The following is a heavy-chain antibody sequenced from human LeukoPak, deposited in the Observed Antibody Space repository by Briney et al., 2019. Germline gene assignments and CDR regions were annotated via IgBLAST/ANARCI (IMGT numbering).Heavy chain of an antibody. D-gene: IGHD2-2*03. V-gene: IGHV4-59*01. J-gene: IGHJ5*02. Sequence: SETLSLTCTVSGGSISSYYWSWIRQPPGKGLEWIGYIYYSGSTNYNPSLKSRVTISVDTSNNQFSLKLSSVTAADTAVYYCAREGPGYCSSTSCRGSFDPWGQGTLVTVSS. CDR1: GGSISSYY. CDR3: AREGPGYCSSTSCRGSFDP. CDR2: IYYSGST.